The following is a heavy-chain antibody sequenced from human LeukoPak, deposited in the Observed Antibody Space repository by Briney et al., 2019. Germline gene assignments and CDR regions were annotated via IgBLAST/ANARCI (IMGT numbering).Heavy chain of an antibody. J-gene: IGHJ4*02. CDR3: ARAPRGYSYGYALDY. D-gene: IGHD5-18*01. CDR2: ISYDGSNK. CDR1: GFTFSSYA. V-gene: IGHV3-30*04. Sequence: GRSLRLSCAASGFTFSSYAMHWVRQAPGKGLEWVAVISYDGSNKYYADSVKGRFTISRDNSKNTLYLQMNSLRAEDTAVYYCARAPRGYSYGYALDYWGQGTLVIVSS.